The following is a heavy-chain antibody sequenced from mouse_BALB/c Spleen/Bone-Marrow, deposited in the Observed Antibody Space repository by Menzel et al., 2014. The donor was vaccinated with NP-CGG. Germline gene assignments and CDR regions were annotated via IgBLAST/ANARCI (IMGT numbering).Heavy chain of an antibody. J-gene: IGHJ4*01. CDR3: ARYLGGTMDY. CDR1: GFSLXTYG. Sequence: QVQLKESGPSLVQPSQSLSITCTVSGFSLXTYGVHWVRQSPGKGLEWLGVIWRGGSTDYNAAFMSRLSITKDNSKSQVFFKMNSLQADDTAIYYCARYLGGTMDYWGQGTSVTVSS. D-gene: IGHD2-12*01. CDR2: IWRGGST. V-gene: IGHV2-5-1*01.